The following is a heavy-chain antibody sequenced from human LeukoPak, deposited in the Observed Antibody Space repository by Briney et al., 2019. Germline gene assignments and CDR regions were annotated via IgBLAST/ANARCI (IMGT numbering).Heavy chain of an antibody. CDR3: ARGGRDDYNYHV. CDR1: GFTFSSYG. D-gene: IGHD5-24*01. CDR2: IRYDGSNK. J-gene: IGHJ4*02. V-gene: IGHV3-30*02. Sequence: PGGSLRLSCAASGFTFSSYGMHWVRQAPGKGLEWVAFIRYDGSNKYYADSVKGRFTISRDNAKNSLYLQMNSLRAEDTAVYYCARGGRDDYNYHVWGQGTLVTVSS.